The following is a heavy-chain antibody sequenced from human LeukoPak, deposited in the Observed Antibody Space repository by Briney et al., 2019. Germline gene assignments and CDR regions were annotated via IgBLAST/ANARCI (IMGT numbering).Heavy chain of an antibody. D-gene: IGHD5-18*01. CDR3: ARDLGRGYSYGQPIDY. CDR2: VSSSSNYK. CDR1: GFTFSDYY. J-gene: IGHJ4*02. Sequence: PGGSLRLSCAASGFTFSDYYMSWIRRAPGKGLEWISYVSSSSNYKNYADSVQGRFTISRDNAKNSLYQQMNSLRAEDTALYYCARDLGRGYSYGQPIDYWGQGTLVTVSS. V-gene: IGHV3-11*05.